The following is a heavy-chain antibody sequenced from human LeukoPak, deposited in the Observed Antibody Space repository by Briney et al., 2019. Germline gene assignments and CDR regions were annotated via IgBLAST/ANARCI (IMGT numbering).Heavy chain of an antibody. CDR2: ISWNSGSI. V-gene: IGHV3-9*01. CDR1: GFTFSSYS. CDR3: AKDLDYV. J-gene: IGHJ4*02. Sequence: GGSLRLSCAASGFTFSSYSMNWVRQAPGKGLEWVSGISWNSGSIGYADSVKGRFTISRDNAKNSLYLQMNSLRAEDTALYYCAKDLDYVWGQGTLVTVSS. D-gene: IGHD4-17*01.